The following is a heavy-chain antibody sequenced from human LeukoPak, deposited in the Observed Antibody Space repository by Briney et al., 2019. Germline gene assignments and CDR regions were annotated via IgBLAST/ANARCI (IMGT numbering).Heavy chain of an antibody. J-gene: IGHJ4*02. CDR2: INPNSGGT. CDR1: GYTFTGYY. D-gene: IGHD1-26*01. Sequence: GASVMVSCKASGYTFTGYYMHWVRQAPGQGLEWMGRINPNSGGTNYAQKFQGRVTMTRDTSISTAYMELSRLRSDDTALYYCARGFPWAGATRKGLGYWGQGTLVTVSS. V-gene: IGHV1-2*06. CDR3: ARGFPWAGATRKGLGY.